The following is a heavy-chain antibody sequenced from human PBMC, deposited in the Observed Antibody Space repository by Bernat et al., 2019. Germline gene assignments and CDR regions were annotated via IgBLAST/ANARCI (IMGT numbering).Heavy chain of an antibody. CDR3: AKELRSSENWFDP. CDR1: AFTFSTYA. D-gene: IGHD4-17*01. J-gene: IGHJ5*02. V-gene: IGHV3-23*01. CDR2: ISGSGFST. Sequence: VHLLESGGGLVQPGGSLRLSCSASAFTFSTYAMNWVRQAPGKGLEWVSTISGSGFSTYYADSVKVRFTISGDNSKNTLSMQMNSLRAEDTAVYYCAKELRSSENWFDPWGQGTLVTVSS.